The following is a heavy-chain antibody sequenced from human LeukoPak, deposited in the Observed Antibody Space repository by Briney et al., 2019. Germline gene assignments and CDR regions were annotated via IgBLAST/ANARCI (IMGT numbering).Heavy chain of an antibody. J-gene: IGHJ4*02. CDR2: ISVRSNYI. V-gene: IGHV3-21*01. CDR3: LRFRMNSDTSGYYYYYDF. D-gene: IGHD3-22*01. CDR1: GYTFSSFS. Sequence: GGSLRLSCVASGYTFSSFSINWVRQAPGKGLEWVSSISVRSNYIYYADSVRGRFSISRDDARDSLFLQMNSLRAEATAVYSCLRFRMNSDTSGYYYYYDFWGQGTLVTVSS.